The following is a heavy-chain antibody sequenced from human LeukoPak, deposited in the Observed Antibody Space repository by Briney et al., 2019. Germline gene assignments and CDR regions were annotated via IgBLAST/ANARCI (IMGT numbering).Heavy chain of an antibody. CDR1: GFTFSSYE. J-gene: IGHJ4*02. V-gene: IGHV3-48*03. D-gene: IGHD1-26*01. CDR3: AREGWELLFDFDY. Sequence: GGSLRLSCAASGFTFSSYEMNWVRQAPGKGLEWVSYIDTSGSTTYYAESVKGRFTISRDNAKNPLYLQMNSLRAEDTAVYYSAREGWELLFDFDYWGQGTLVTVSS. CDR2: IDTSGSTT.